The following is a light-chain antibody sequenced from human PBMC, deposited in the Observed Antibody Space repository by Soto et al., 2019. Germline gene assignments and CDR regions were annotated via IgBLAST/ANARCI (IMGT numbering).Light chain of an antibody. Sequence: QSALTQPASVSGSPGQSITISCTGTSSDVGGYNYVSWYQQHPGKAPKLMIFEVSNRPSGVSNRFSGSKSGNMASLTISGLQAEDEADYYCSSYTSSTTLVLFGGGTKLTVL. CDR1: SSDVGGYNY. J-gene: IGLJ2*01. V-gene: IGLV2-14*01. CDR2: EVS. CDR3: SSYTSSTTLVL.